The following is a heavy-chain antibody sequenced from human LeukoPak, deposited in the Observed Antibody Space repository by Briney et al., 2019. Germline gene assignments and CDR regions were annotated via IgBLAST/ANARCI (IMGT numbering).Heavy chain of an antibody. V-gene: IGHV1-69*01. CDR3: ARALGVGYCSSTSCLFDY. CDR1: GGTFSSYA. D-gene: IGHD2-2*01. Sequence: SVKVSCKASGGTFSSYAISWVRQAPGQGLEWMGGIIPIFGTANYAQKFQGRVTITADESTSTAYMELSSLRSEDTAVYYCARALGVGYCSSTSCLFDYWGQGTLVTVSS. J-gene: IGHJ4*02. CDR2: IIPIFGTA.